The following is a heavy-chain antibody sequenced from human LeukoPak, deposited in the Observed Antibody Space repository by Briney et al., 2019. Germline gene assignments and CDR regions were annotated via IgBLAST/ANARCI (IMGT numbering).Heavy chain of an antibody. D-gene: IGHD5-18*01. CDR2: VYHSGRT. Sequence: SETLSLTCTVSGGSLSAYYWNWIRQTPGKGLEWIGYVYHSGRTYYNPSLKGRLTMSVDTSMNQFSLKLSSVTAADTAVYYCARVGPQPVTWIQLFEAAFDIWGQGTMVTVSS. CDR3: ARVGPQPVTWIQLFEAAFDI. J-gene: IGHJ3*02. V-gene: IGHV4-4*08. CDR1: GGSLSAYY.